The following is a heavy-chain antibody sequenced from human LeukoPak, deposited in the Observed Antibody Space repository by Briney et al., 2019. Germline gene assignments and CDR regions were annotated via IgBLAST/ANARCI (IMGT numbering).Heavy chain of an antibody. J-gene: IGHJ4*02. CDR2: INHSGST. D-gene: IGHD2-8*01. CDR1: GRSFSGYY. V-gene: IGHV4-34*01. Sequence: KSSETLSLTCAVYGRSFSGYYWSWIRQPPGKGLEWIGEINHSGSTNYNPSLKSRVTISVDTSKNQFSLKLSSVTAADTAVYYCARGDCTNGVCYHFDYWGQGTLVTVSS. CDR3: ARGDCTNGVCYHFDY.